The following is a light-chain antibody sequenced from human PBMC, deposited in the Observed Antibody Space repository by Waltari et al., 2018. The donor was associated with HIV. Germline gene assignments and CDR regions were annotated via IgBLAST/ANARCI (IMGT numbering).Light chain of an antibody. J-gene: IGKJ4*01. CDR1: QSVSTF. CDR3: QQRDNWPPAPT. Sequence: EIVLTQSPATLSLSPGDRATLSCRASQSVSTFLAWYQQKPGQAPRLLIYDASIRATGIPARFSGSGSGTDFTLTISSLEPEDFAVYYCQQRDNWPPAPTFGGGTKVEI. V-gene: IGKV3-11*01. CDR2: DAS.